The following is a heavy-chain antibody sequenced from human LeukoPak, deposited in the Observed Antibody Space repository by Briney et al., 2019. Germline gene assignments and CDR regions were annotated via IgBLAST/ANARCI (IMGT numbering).Heavy chain of an antibody. D-gene: IGHD3-22*01. J-gene: IGHJ6*03. CDR3: AKDSGYDSSGYFHYYYYYMDV. Sequence: GRSLRLSCAASGFTFSSYGMHWVRQAPGKGLEWVAVIWYDGSNKYYADSVKGRFTISRDNSKNTLYLQMNSLRAEDTAVYYCAKDSGYDSSGYFHYYYYYMDVWSKATTVTVS. V-gene: IGHV3-33*06. CDR2: IWYDGSNK. CDR1: GFTFSSYG.